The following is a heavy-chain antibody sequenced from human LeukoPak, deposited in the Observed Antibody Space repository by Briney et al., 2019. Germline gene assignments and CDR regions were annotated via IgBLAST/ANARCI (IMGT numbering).Heavy chain of an antibody. D-gene: IGHD3-16*01. Sequence: PGGSLRLSCAASGFTFDDYAMHWVRQAPGKGLVWVSRVNPEGSSTGYADSVEGRFTISRDNAKNTLYVQMNSLRVEDTAVYYCARGGGGDWYFDLWGRGTLVTVSS. CDR2: VNPEGSST. V-gene: IGHV3-74*01. CDR1: GFTFDDYA. J-gene: IGHJ2*01. CDR3: ARGGGGDWYFDL.